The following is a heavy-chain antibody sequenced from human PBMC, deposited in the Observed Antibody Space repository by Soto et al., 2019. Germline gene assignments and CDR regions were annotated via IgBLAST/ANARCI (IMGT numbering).Heavy chain of an antibody. CDR1: GYTFTSYG. V-gene: IGHV1-18*01. CDR2: ISAYNGNT. Sequence: ASVKVSCKASGYTFTSYGISWVRQAPGQGLEWMGWISAYNGNTNYAQKLQGRVTMTTDTSTSTAYMELRSLRSDDTAGYYCAREGPVLLWFGELLSWFDPWGQGTLVTVSS. D-gene: IGHD3-10*01. J-gene: IGHJ5*02. CDR3: AREGPVLLWFGELLSWFDP.